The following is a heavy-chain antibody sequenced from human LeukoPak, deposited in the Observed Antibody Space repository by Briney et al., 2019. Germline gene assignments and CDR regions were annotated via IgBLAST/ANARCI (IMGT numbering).Heavy chain of an antibody. CDR3: ARGWLRTNPLDP. D-gene: IGHD5-12*01. Sequence: GGSLRLPCAASGFTFSDSAMHWVRLAPGKGLEWVAVISYDGSKKYDADSVKGRFTVSRDNSNNTVYLEMNSLRREDTAVYYCARGWLRTNPLDPWGQGTLVNVSS. J-gene: IGHJ5*02. CDR1: GFTFSDSA. CDR2: ISYDGSKK. V-gene: IGHV3-30*04.